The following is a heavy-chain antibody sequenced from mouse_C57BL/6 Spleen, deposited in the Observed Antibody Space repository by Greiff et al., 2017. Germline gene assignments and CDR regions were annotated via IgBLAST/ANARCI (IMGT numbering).Heavy chain of an antibody. CDR1: GYTFTSYW. CDR3: ARIAYYYGSSSDY. CDR2: INPSSGYT. D-gene: IGHD1-1*01. V-gene: IGHV1-7*01. Sequence: VQLVESGAELAKPGASVKLSCKASGYTFTSYWMHWVKQRPGQGLEWIGYINPSSGYTKYNQKFKDKATLTADKSSSTAYRQLSSLTYEDSAVYYCARIAYYYGSSSDYWGQGTTLTVSS. J-gene: IGHJ2*01.